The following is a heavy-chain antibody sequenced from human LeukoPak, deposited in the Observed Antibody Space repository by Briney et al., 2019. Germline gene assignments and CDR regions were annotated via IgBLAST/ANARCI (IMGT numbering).Heavy chain of an antibody. D-gene: IGHD6-6*01. V-gene: IGHV3-30*02. CDR2: IRYDGSNN. J-gene: IGHJ4*02. CDR3: AKAIHSSSSGVVDY. Sequence: PGGSLRLSCAASGFTFSNYAMHWVRQAPGKRLEWVTFIRYDGSNNYYAESVKGRFTISRDNSKNTLYLQMSSLRAEDTAVYYCAKAIHSSSSGVVDYWGQGTLVTVSS. CDR1: GFTFSNYA.